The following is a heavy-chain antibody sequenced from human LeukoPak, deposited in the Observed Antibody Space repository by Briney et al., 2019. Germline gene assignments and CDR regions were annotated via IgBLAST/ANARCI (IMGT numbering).Heavy chain of an antibody. D-gene: IGHD2-2*01. CDR3: ARDWYHAIDQ. J-gene: IGHJ4*02. Sequence: GGSLRLSCAVSGFSFSITWMHWVRQVPGQGLVWVARITSDGTSISYAESVKGRFTISRDNAKDTLYLQMNSLRVDDTAVYYCARDWYHAIDQWGQGTLVTVSS. V-gene: IGHV3-74*03. CDR1: GFSFSITW. CDR2: ITSDGTSI.